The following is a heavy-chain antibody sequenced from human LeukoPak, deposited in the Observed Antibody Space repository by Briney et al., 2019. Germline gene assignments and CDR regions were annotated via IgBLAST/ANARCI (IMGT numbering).Heavy chain of an antibody. CDR2: LPPDELGI. D-gene: IGHD6-6*01. CDR3: VGTIASRGSEY. V-gene: IGHV3-74*01. J-gene: IGHJ4*02. CDR1: GFTFTNYW. Sequence: GSLRLSCAASGFTFTNYWMHWVRQAPGMGLVWVSRLPPDELGIIYVDSVKGRFTVSRDNAKNTVYLQMNNLRVDDTAMYYCVGTIASRGSEYWGQGALVTVSS.